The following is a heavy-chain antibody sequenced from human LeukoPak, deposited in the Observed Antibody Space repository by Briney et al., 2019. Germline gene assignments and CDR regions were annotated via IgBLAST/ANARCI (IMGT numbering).Heavy chain of an antibody. CDR3: AREKTTYCYDSSGYYSGRLHDY. V-gene: IGHV4-39*07. J-gene: IGHJ4*02. D-gene: IGHD3-22*01. CDR2: IYYSGST. Sequence: SETLSLTCTVSGGSISSSSYYWGWIRQPPGKGLEWIGSIYYSGSTYYNPSLKSRVTTSVDTSKNQFSLKLSSVTAADTAVYYCAREKTTYCYDSSGYYSGRLHDYWGQGTLVTVSS. CDR1: GGSISSSSYY.